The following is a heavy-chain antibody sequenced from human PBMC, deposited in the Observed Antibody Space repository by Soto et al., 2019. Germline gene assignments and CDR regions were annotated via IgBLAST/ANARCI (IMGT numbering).Heavy chain of an antibody. CDR2: IYDSGST. V-gene: IGHV4-61*08. Sequence: SETLSLTCTVSGGSISSGGCYWSWIRQNPGKGLEWIGYIYDSGSTSYNPSLQSRVTMAEDTSKNRFSLTLRYVTAADTAVYYCARDRSRNLDVWGKGTTVTVSS. CDR1: GGSISSGGCY. J-gene: IGHJ6*04. CDR3: ARDRSRNLDV.